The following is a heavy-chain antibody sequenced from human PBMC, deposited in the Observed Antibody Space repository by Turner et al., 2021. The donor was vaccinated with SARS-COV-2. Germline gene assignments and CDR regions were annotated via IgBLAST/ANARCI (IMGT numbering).Heavy chain of an antibody. CDR3: VRGLDSMGYNWFDP. CDR2: ISWKSGRI. J-gene: IGHJ5*02. D-gene: IGHD2-2*03. CDR1: GFTFDDYA. Sequence: EVQLVESGGGLVHPGRSLRLSCAASGFTFDDYAMHWVRQAPGKGLEWVSGISWKSGRIGYADSVKGRFTISRDNAKNSLYLQMNSLKAEDTALYYCVRGLDSMGYNWFDPWGLGTLVTVSS. V-gene: IGHV3-9*01.